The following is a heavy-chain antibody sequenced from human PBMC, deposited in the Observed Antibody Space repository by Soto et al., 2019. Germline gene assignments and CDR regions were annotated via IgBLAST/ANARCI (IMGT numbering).Heavy chain of an antibody. CDR1: GFTFSNAW. D-gene: IGHD6-19*01. V-gene: IGHV3-15*07. J-gene: IGHJ4*02. CDR2: IKSKTDGGTT. CDR3: TTDAPSIAIAVAGIDN. Sequence: PGGSLRLSCAASGFTFSNAWMNWVRRAPGKGLEWVGRIKSKTDGGTTDYDAPVKGRFTISRDDSKNTLYQQMNSLRTEDTAFFFCTTDAPSIAIAVAGIDNWGQETRFTVSS.